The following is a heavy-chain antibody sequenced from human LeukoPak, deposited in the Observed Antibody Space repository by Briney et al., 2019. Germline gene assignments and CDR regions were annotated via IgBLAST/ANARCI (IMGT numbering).Heavy chain of an antibody. V-gene: IGHV3-23*01. D-gene: IGHD5-18*01. CDR3: AKDGGYSYGGNYYYYYYYMDV. Sequence: GGSLRLSCAASGFTFRSYTMSWVRRAPGKGLEWVSGISGGDGNTYYADSVKGRFTVSRDNSKNTLYLRMNSLRAEDTAVYYCAKDGGYSYGGNYYYYYYYMDVWGKGTTVTVSS. J-gene: IGHJ6*03. CDR1: GFTFRSYT. CDR2: ISGGDGNT.